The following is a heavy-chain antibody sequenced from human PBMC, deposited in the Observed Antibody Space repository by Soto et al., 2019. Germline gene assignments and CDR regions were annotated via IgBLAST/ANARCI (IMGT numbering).Heavy chain of an antibody. CDR3: ARDLPPYARSKKPAGAFED. V-gene: IGHV4-4*07. D-gene: IGHD3-22*01. Sequence: QVQLQESGPGLLRPSETLSLTCSVSGSSFTGDYWSWIRQPAGKGLEWIGRVFGNGGGTPIYKSSLKSRITMSVDPSMTQFSLKLKYVTAADTAVYYCARDLPPYARSKKPAGAFEDWGQGILVTVSS. J-gene: IGHJ4*02. CDR2: VFGNGGGTP. CDR1: GSSFTGDY.